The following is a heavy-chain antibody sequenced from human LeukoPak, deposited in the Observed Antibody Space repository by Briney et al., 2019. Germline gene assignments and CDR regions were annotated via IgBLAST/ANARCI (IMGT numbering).Heavy chain of an antibody. Sequence: GSLRLSCAASGFTFSDYYWSWIRQPPGKGLEWIGEINHSGSTNYNPSLKSRVTISVDTSKNQFSLKLSSVTAADTAVYYCARQRSGDDYVWGSYRTYYFDYWGQGTLVTVSS. CDR1: GFTFSDYY. J-gene: IGHJ4*02. D-gene: IGHD3-16*02. CDR2: INHSGST. V-gene: IGHV4-34*01. CDR3: ARQRSGDDYVWGSYRTYYFDY.